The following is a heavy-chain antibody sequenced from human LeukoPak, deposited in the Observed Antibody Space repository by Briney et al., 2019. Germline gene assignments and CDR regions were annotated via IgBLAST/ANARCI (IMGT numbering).Heavy chain of an antibody. V-gene: IGHV1-2*02. J-gene: IGHJ5*02. Sequence: GASVKVSCKASGYTFTGYYMRWVRQAPGQGLEWMGWINPNSGGTNYAQKFQGRVTMTRDTSISTAYMELSRLRSDDTAVYYCARDRGWYSSSSWFDPWGQGTLVTVSS. CDR2: INPNSGGT. CDR1: GYTFTGYY. D-gene: IGHD6-13*01. CDR3: ARDRGWYSSSSWFDP.